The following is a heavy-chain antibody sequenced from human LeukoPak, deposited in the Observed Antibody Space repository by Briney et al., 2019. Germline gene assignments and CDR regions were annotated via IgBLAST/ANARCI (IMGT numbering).Heavy chain of an antibody. CDR2: IPNDRRNN. V-gene: IGHV3-30*03. J-gene: IGHJ4*02. D-gene: IGHD3-22*01. Sequence: GGSLRLSCAASGFTFSSYGMHWVRQAPGKGLEWVAVIPNDRRNNYYADSVKGRFTISRDNSKNTLYLQMNSLRAEDTAVYYCATSRDFYDSSGYYPYYFDCWGQRTLVTVSS. CDR3: ATSRDFYDSSGYYPYYFDC. CDR1: GFTFSSYG.